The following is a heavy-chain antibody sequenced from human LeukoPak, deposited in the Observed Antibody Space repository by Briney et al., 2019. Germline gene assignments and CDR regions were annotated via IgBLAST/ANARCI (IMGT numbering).Heavy chain of an antibody. V-gene: IGHV3-23*01. CDR1: GFTFSSYA. Sequence: GGSLRLSCAASGFTFSSYAMSWVRQAPGKGLEWVSAISGSGGSTYYADSVKGRFTISRDNAKNSLYLQMNSLRAEDTAVYYCARTYAYDATGDRGHWGQGTLVTVSS. CDR3: ARTYAYDATGDRGH. J-gene: IGHJ4*02. CDR2: ISGSGGST. D-gene: IGHD3-16*01.